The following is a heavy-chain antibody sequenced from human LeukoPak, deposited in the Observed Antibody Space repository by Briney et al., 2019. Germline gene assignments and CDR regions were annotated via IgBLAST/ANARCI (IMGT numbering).Heavy chain of an antibody. CDR1: GFTFSSYS. D-gene: IGHD7-27*01. CDR3: AAWGLHNY. V-gene: IGHV3-21*01. CDR2: ITSSSSYI. J-gene: IGHJ4*02. Sequence: KPGGSLRLSCAASGFTFSSYSMNWVRQAPGKGLEWVSSITSSSSYIYYADSVKGRFTISRDNAKNSLYLQVNSLRVEDTAVYYCAAWGLHNYWGQGTLVTVSS.